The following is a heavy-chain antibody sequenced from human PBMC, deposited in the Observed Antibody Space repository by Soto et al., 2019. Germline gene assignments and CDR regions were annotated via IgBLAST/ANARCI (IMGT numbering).Heavy chain of an antibody. V-gene: IGHV3-30*18. Sequence: PGGSLRLSCAASGFTFSNYGMHWVRQSPGKGLEWVTVISSDGSNKYYADAVKGRFTISRDNSKDTLYLQMNTLRAEDTAVYYCGKDLSGQPVLYPKYFDYWGQGTLVTVSS. CDR3: GKDLSGQPVLYPKYFDY. CDR2: ISSDGSNK. J-gene: IGHJ4*02. D-gene: IGHD3-16*02. CDR1: GFTFSNYG.